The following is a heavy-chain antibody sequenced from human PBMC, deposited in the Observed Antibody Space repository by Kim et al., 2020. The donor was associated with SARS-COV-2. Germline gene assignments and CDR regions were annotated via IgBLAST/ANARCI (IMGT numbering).Heavy chain of an antibody. Sequence: AVSVKSRITINPDTSKNQFSLQLNSVTPEDTAVYYCARDGRGYGYGNFDYWGQGTLVTVSS. V-gene: IGHV6-1*01. J-gene: IGHJ4*02. D-gene: IGHD5-18*01. CDR3: ARDGRGYGYGNFDY.